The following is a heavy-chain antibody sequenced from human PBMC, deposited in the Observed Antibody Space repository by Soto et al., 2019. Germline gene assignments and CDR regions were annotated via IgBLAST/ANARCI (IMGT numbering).Heavy chain of an antibody. CDR1: GFTFSSYG. V-gene: IGHV3-30*18. J-gene: IGHJ6*02. D-gene: IGHD6-19*01. Sequence: LRLSCAASGFTFSSYGMHWVRQAPGKGLEWVAVMSYDGRNKYYADAVKGRFTISRDNSKNTLYLQMSSLRAEDTAVYYCVKDGSSGWPYFYDMDVWGQGTTVTVSS. CDR3: VKDGSSGWPYFYDMDV. CDR2: MSYDGRNK.